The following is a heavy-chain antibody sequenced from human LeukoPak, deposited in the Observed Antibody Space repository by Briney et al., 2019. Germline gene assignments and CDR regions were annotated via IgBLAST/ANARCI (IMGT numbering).Heavy chain of an antibody. CDR1: GFTFSSYE. D-gene: IGHD3-22*01. V-gene: IGHV3-48*03. Sequence: GGSLRLSCAASGFTFSSYEVNWVRQAPGKGLEWVSYISSSGSTIYYADSVKGRFTISRDNSKNTLYLQMNSLRAEDTAVYYCAKDTYYYDSSGREYNWFDPWGKGTLVTFSS. J-gene: IGHJ5*02. CDR3: AKDTYYYDSSGREYNWFDP. CDR2: ISSSGSTI.